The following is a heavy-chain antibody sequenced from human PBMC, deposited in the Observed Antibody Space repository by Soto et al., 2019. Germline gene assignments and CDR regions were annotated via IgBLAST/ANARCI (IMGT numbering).Heavy chain of an antibody. Sequence: SETLSHTCTFSNDSIIPYYWSWIRQPPGKGLEWIGFIYYSGSTYYNPSLKSRVTISVDTSKNQFSLKLSSVTAADTAVYYCAREGGIVGATTVDYWGQGTLVTVSS. J-gene: IGHJ4*02. V-gene: IGHV4-59*12. CDR3: AREGGIVGATTVDY. CDR2: IYYSGST. D-gene: IGHD1-26*01. CDR1: NDSIIPYY.